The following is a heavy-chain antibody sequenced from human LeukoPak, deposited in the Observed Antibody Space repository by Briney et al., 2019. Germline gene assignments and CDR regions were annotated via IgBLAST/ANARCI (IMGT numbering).Heavy chain of an antibody. CDR2: INPNSGGT. Sequence: ASVKVSCKASGYTFTGYYMHWVRQAPGQGLEWMGWINPNSGGTNYAQKFQGRVTMTRDTSISTAYMELSGLRSDDTAVYYCARGYYDILTGYYKDYYYYIDVWGKGTTVTISS. V-gene: IGHV1-2*02. CDR3: ARGYYDILTGYYKDYYYYIDV. J-gene: IGHJ6*03. D-gene: IGHD3-9*01. CDR1: GYTFTGYY.